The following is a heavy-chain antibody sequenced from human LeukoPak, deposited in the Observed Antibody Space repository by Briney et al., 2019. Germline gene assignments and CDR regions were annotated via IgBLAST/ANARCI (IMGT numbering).Heavy chain of an antibody. CDR1: GFTFSGFA. CDR3: TKERGGGGRRINLMVGGYGP. V-gene: IGHV3-30*04. J-gene: IGHJ5*02. Sequence: GGSLRLSCAGSGFTFSGFAMHWVRQAPGKGLEWVAAISYHGRDKYYADAVSGRFTISRDNSKNTLHLEMNSLRTDDTAVYCCTKERGGGGRRINLMVGGYGPWGQGTQVTVSS. CDR2: ISYHGRDK. D-gene: IGHD3-22*01.